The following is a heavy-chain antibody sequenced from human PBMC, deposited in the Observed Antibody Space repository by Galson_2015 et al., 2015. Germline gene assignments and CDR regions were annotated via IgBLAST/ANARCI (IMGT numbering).Heavy chain of an antibody. D-gene: IGHD3-10*01. CDR3: ATGDSGGHGAFDAFDI. CDR2: FDPEDGET. CDR1: GYTLTELS. V-gene: IGHV1-24*01. Sequence: SVKVSCKVSGYTLTELSMHWVRQAPGKGLEWMGGFDPEDGETIYAQKFQGRVTMTEDTSTDTAYMELSSLRSEDTAVYYCATGDSGGHGAFDAFDIWGQGTMVTASP. J-gene: IGHJ3*02.